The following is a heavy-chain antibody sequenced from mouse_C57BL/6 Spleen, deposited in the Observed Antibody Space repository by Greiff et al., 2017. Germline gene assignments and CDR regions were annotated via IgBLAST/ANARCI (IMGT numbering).Heavy chain of an antibody. CDR3: ARKPEGYYWYFDV. CDR1: GFSLTSYG. V-gene: IGHV2-2*01. J-gene: IGHJ1*03. D-gene: IGHD2-3*01. Sequence: VQLQQSGPGLVQPSQSLSITCTVSGFSLTSYGVHWVRQSPGKGLEWLGVIWSGGSTDYNAAFISRLSISKDNSKSQVFFKMSSLQADDTAIYYCARKPEGYYWYFDVWGTGTTVTVSS. CDR2: IWSGGST.